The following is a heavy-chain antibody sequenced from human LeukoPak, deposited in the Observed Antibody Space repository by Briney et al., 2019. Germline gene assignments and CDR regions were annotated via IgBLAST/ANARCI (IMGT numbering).Heavy chain of an antibody. Sequence: SETLSLTCAVYGGSFSGYYWSWIRQPPGKGLEWIGEINHSGSTNYTPSLKSRVTISVDTSKNQFSLKLSSVTAADTSVYYCAGFVVVVAATGYGMDVWGQGTTVTVSS. CDR1: GGSFSGYY. CDR3: AGFVVVVAATGYGMDV. J-gene: IGHJ6*02. V-gene: IGHV4-34*01. D-gene: IGHD2-15*01. CDR2: INHSGST.